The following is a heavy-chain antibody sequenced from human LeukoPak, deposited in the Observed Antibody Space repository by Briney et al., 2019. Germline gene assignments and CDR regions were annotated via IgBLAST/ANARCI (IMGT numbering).Heavy chain of an antibody. CDR2: IYYSGST. V-gene: IGHV4-59*05. J-gene: IGHJ4*02. CDR3: ATSGWYLLPGVY. CDR1: GGSFSGYY. Sequence: SETLSLTCAVSGGSFSGYYWNWIRQPPGKGLEWIGSIYYSGSTYYNPSLESRVTISVDTSKNQFSLKLSSVTAADTAVYYCATSGWYLLPGVYWGQGTLVTVSS. D-gene: IGHD6-19*01.